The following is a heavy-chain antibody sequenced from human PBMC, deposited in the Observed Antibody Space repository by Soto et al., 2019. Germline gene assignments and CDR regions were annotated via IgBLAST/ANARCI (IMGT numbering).Heavy chain of an antibody. V-gene: IGHV3-7*04. Sequence: GGSLRLSCAAAGFTFSSYWMSWVRQAPGKGLEWVANIKQDGSEKYYVDSVKGRFTISRDNAKNSLYLQMNSLRAEDTAVYYCARGVTDYYYYYYGMDVWGQGTTVTVSS. J-gene: IGHJ6*02. CDR2: IKQDGSEK. D-gene: IGHD5-18*01. CDR1: GFTFSSYW. CDR3: ARGVTDYYYYYYGMDV.